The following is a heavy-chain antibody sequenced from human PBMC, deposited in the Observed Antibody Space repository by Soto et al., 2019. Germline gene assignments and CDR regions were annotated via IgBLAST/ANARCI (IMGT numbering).Heavy chain of an antibody. J-gene: IGHJ4*02. CDR1: GFSFRNYA. CDR2: ISDTGSHT. Sequence: VQLLQSGGGLVQPAGSLRLSCAASGFSFRNYALRWVRLAPGKGLEWVSAISDTGSHTYCADSVKGRFTISRDNSKNTLFLQMDSLRSEDTAVYYFAKEMSIGRPYDYWGQGTLVTVFS. D-gene: IGHD3-3*02. CDR3: AKEMSIGRPYDY. V-gene: IGHV3-23*01.